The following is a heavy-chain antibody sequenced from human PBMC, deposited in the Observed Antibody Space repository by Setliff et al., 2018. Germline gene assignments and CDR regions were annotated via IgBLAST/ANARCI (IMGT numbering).Heavy chain of an antibody. V-gene: IGHV1-69*04. Sequence: SVKVSCKASGATLSGVVFSWVRQAPGHGLEWMGRFIPVLGKPNYAPRFQGRLTITVDTSTGTSYMDLRSLRSDDTAIYYCATELRSPFWHFDLWGQGTLVTVSS. CDR3: ATELRSPFWHFDL. CDR1: GATLSGVV. CDR2: FIPVLGKP. J-gene: IGHJ4*02. D-gene: IGHD3-3*01.